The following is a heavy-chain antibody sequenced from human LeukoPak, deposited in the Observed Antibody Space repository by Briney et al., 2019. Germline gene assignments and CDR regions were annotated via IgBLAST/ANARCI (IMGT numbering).Heavy chain of an antibody. V-gene: IGHV3-23*01. CDR1: GFTFSTYA. CDR3: AKGSSSSRPYYSDY. Sequence: GSLRLSCAASGFTFSTYAMSWVRQAPGKGLEWVSAISTNSAGTYYADSVKGRFTISRDNSENTLYLQMNSLRGEDTAVYYCAKGSSSSRPYYSDYWGQGTLVTVSS. CDR2: ISTNSAGT. D-gene: IGHD6-13*01. J-gene: IGHJ4*02.